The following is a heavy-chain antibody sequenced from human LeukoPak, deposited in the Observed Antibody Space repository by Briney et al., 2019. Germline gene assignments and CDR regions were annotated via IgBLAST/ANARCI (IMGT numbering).Heavy chain of an antibody. Sequence: SQTLSLTCAISGDSVSRDSAVWNWIRQSPSRGLEWLGRTYYKSKWYNDYAVSVKSRITINADTSKNQFSLQLNSVTPEDTAVYFCARVALLWGPNDAFDIWGQGTMVTVSS. J-gene: IGHJ3*02. CDR2: TYYKSKWYN. D-gene: IGHD2/OR15-2a*01. CDR1: GDSVSRDSAV. CDR3: ARVALLWGPNDAFDI. V-gene: IGHV6-1*01.